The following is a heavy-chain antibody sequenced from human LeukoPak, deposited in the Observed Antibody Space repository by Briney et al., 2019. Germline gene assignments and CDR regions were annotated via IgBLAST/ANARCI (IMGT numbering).Heavy chain of an antibody. CDR3: ARDRGRGYYYYMDV. V-gene: IGHV4-59*01. D-gene: IGHD3-10*01. CDR1: GGPFSGYY. J-gene: IGHJ6*03. Sequence: PSETLSLTCTVSGGPFSGYYWSWIRQPQGKGLGWFGYIYYSGSTNYNPSLKSRVTISVDTSKNQFSLKLSSVTAADTAVYYCARDRGRGYYYYMDVWGKGTTVTVSS. CDR2: IYYSGST.